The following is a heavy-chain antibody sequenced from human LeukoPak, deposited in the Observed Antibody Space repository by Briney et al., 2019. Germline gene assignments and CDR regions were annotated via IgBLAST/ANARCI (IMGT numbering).Heavy chain of an antibody. D-gene: IGHD6-19*01. V-gene: IGHV3-48*01. Sequence: PGGSLRLSCAASGFTFSSYSMNWVRQAPGKGLEWVSYMRSSDNTIYYADSVKGRFTISRDSAKNSLYLQMNSLRAEDTAVYYCVRDHQWAFDIGGQGTMVTVSS. CDR2: MRSSDNTI. CDR3: VRDHQWAFDI. CDR1: GFTFSSYS. J-gene: IGHJ3*02.